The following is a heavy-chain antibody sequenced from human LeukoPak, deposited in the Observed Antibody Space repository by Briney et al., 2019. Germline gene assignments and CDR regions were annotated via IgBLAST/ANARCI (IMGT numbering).Heavy chain of an antibody. CDR2: ISGSGGST. CDR1: GFTFSSYA. D-gene: IGHD1-1*01. V-gene: IGHV3-23*01. J-gene: IGHJ4*02. Sequence: GGSLRLSCAASGFTFSSYAMSWVRQAPGEGLGWVSAISGSGGSTYYEDSAKGRFTISKDNSKNTLYLQMNSLRAEDTAVYYCAKRPGTTYPDYWGQGTLVSVSS. CDR3: AKRPGTTYPDY.